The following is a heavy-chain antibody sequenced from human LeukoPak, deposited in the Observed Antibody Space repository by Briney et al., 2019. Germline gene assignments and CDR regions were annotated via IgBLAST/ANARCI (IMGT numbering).Heavy chain of an antibody. CDR3: ARKSIFCRGGSCPPDY. V-gene: IGHV3-33*01. CDR2: IWYDGSNK. CDR1: GFTFSSYG. J-gene: IGHJ4*02. D-gene: IGHD2-15*01. Sequence: GGSLRLSCAASGFTFSSYGMHWVRQAPGKGLEWVAVIWYDGSNKYYADSVKGRFTISRDNSKNTLYLQMNSLRAEDTAVYCCARKSIFCRGGSCPPDYGGRGTRVTV.